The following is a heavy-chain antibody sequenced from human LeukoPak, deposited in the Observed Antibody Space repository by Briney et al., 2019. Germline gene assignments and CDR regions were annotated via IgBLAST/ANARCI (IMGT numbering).Heavy chain of an antibody. J-gene: IGHJ4*02. CDR3: ARALRWCSGGSCYRYYFDY. V-gene: IGHV1-8*01. Sequence: GASVKVPCKASGYTFTSYDINWVRQATGQGLEWMGWMNPNSGNTGYAQKFQGRVTMTRNTSISTAYMELSSLRSEDTAVYYCARALRWCSGGSCYRYYFDYWGQGTLVTVSS. CDR2: MNPNSGNT. D-gene: IGHD2-15*01. CDR1: GYTFTSYD.